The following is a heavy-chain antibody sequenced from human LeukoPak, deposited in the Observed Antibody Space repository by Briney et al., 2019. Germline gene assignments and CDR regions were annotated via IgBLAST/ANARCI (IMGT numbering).Heavy chain of an antibody. D-gene: IGHD2-2*01. CDR3: ARSLPVVPAAMDLGGYYYYGMDV. Sequence: SVKVSCKASGGTFSSYAISWVRQAPGQGLEWMGGIIPIFGTANYAQKFQGRVTITADESTSTAYMELSSLRSEDTAVYYCARSLPVVPAAMDLGGYYYYGMDVWGQGTTVTVSS. J-gene: IGHJ6*02. V-gene: IGHV1-69*13. CDR1: GGTFSSYA. CDR2: IIPIFGTA.